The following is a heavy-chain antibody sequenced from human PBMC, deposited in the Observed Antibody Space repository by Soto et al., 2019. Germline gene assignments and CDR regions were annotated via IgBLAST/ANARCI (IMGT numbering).Heavy chain of an antibody. CDR1: GYTFTSYA. CDR2: INAGNGNT. J-gene: IGHJ6*02. V-gene: IGHV1-3*01. D-gene: IGHD2-15*01. CDR3: ARGYCSGGSCYYSNFVSSGMDV. Sequence: ASVKVSCKASGYTFTSYAMHWVRQAPGQRLEWMGWINAGNGNTKYSQKFQGRVTITRDTSASTAYMELSSLRSEDTAVYYCARGYCSGGSCYYSNFVSSGMDVWGQGTTVTVSS.